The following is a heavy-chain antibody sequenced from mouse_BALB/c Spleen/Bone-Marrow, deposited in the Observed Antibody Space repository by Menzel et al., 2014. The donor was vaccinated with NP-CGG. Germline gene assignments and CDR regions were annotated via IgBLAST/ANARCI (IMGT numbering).Heavy chain of an antibody. CDR3: ARVAYDGYAMDS. Sequence: VQLQQSGPELVKPGASVKISCKASGYSFTDYIILWVKQSHGMSLEWIGNINPYYDSTSYNPKFKGKATLTVDKSSTTAYMHLNSLTSEDSAVYYCARVAYDGYAMDSWGQGTSVTVSS. J-gene: IGHJ4*01. CDR1: GYSFTDYI. D-gene: IGHD2-3*01. CDR2: INPYYDST. V-gene: IGHV1-39*01.